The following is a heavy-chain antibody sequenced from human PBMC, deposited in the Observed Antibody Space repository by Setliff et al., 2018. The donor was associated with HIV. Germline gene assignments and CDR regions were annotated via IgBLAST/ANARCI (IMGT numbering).Heavy chain of an antibody. V-gene: IGHV3-21*01. J-gene: IGHJ6*03. CDR2: ITSSSNYI. D-gene: IGHD3-9*01. CDR3: ARDRRRYDILTLHYMDV. Sequence: LRLSCAASGFTFSSYSMNWVRQAPGKGLEWVSSITSSSNYIYYADSVKGRFTISRDNAKNLLYLQMNSLRAEDTAMYYCARDRRRYDILTLHYMDVWGTGTRVTVSS. CDR1: GFTFSSYS.